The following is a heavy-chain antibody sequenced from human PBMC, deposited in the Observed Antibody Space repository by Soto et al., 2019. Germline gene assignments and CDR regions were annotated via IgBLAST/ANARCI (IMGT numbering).Heavy chain of an antibody. CDR1: GYTFTIYY. CDR3: AVSSDYGDYVVDC. D-gene: IGHD4-17*01. CDR2: IDPTGGST. J-gene: IGHJ4*02. Sequence: QVQLVQSGAEVKKPGASVKVSCKASGYTFTIYYMHWVRQAPGQGLEWMGIIDPTGGSTTYAQKFQGRVIMTRDTSARTVYMELNSLRSADTAVYYCAVSSDYGDYVVDCWGQGTLVTVSS. V-gene: IGHV1-46*01.